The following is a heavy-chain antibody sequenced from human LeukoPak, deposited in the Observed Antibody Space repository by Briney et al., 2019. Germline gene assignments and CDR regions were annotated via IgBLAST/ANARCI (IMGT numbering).Heavy chain of an antibody. CDR3: ARLGIDY. J-gene: IGHJ4*02. D-gene: IGHD7-27*01. Sequence: PSETLSLTCAVSGYSISSGYYWGWIRQPPGKGLEWIGSIYHSGSTYYNPSLKSRVTISVDTSKNQFSLRLSSVTAADTAVYYCARLGIDYWGQGTLVTVSS. CDR1: GYSISSGYY. CDR2: IYHSGST. V-gene: IGHV4-38-2*01.